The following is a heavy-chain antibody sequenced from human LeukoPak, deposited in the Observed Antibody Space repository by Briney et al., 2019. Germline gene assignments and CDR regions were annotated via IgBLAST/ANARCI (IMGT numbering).Heavy chain of an antibody. J-gene: IGHJ6*02. CDR1: GGSITGYY. D-gene: IGHD4-17*01. Sequence: SETLSLTCTVSGGSITGYYWNWIRQPPGKGLEWIGYIYYSGSTNYNPSLKSRVTISVDTSENQFSLKLNSVTAADTAVYYCARVRDYTPYYYGMDVWGQGTTVTVSS. CDR2: IYYSGST. CDR3: ARVRDYTPYYYGMDV. V-gene: IGHV4-59*08.